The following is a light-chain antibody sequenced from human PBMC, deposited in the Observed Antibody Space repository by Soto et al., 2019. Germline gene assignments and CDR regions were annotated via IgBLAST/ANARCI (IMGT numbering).Light chain of an antibody. CDR2: DVS. CDR3: CSYSNSNDVV. J-gene: IGLJ3*02. V-gene: IGLV2-8*01. CDR1: SSEVGNYNS. Sequence: QSALTQPPSASGSPGQSVTISCTGTSSEVGNYNSVSWYQQHPGKAPKLMIFDVSRRPSGVPHRFSGSKSGNTASLTVSGLQPEDEADYYCCSYSNSNDVVFGGGTKLTVL.